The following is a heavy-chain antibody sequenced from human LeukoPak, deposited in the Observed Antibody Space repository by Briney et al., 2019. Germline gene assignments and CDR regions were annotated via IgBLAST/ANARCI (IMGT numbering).Heavy chain of an antibody. CDR2: IYYTGST. CDR1: GGSICSGDYY. J-gene: IGHJ4*02. D-gene: IGHD6-6*01. Sequence: SETLSLTCTVSGGSICSGDYYWSWIRQPPGKGLEWIGYIYYTGSTYYNPSLKSRVTISIDTSKNQFSLKLSSVTAADTAVFYCAISSSSAPFYFDYWGQGTLVTVSS. CDR3: AISSSSAPFYFDY. V-gene: IGHV4-30-4*01.